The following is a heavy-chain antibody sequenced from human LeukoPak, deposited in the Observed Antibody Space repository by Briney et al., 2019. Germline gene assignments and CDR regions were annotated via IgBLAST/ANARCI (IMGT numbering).Heavy chain of an antibody. CDR3: ARGFSSGWQGVDYMDV. Sequence: GASVKVSCKASGYTFTTYDINWVRQAPGQGLEWMGWMNPNSGNTGYAQKFQGRVTITRNTSISTAYMELSSLRSEDTAVYFCARGFSSGWQGVDYMDVWGKGTTVTVSS. CDR2: MNPNSGNT. CDR1: GYTFTTYD. J-gene: IGHJ6*03. V-gene: IGHV1-8*03. D-gene: IGHD6-19*01.